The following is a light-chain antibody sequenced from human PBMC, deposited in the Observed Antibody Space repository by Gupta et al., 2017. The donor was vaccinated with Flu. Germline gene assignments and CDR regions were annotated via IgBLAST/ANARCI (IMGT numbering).Light chain of an antibody. Sequence: SALTQPASVSGSPGPSITISCTGTSSDVCGYNYVSWYQQHPGKAPKLMIYEVSNRPSGVSNRFSGSKSGNTASLTISGLQAEDEADYYCSSYTSSSTRVFGTGTKVTVL. V-gene: IGLV2-14*01. CDR1: SSDVCGYNY. CDR2: EVS. CDR3: SSYTSSSTRV. J-gene: IGLJ1*01.